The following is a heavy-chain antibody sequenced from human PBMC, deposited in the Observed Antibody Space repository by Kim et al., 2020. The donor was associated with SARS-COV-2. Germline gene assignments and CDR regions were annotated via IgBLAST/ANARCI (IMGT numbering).Heavy chain of an antibody. J-gene: IGHJ4*02. Sequence: ASVKVSCKASGYTFVDYSIHWVRQAPGQGLEWMGEINPGDGSTIYAQRFQGRVTTTTDTSASTVYMELSSLRSDDTALYYCARDYHTYQWTPPGAFWGQG. CDR2: INPGDGST. D-gene: IGHD3-3*01. CDR1: GYTFVDYS. CDR3: ARDYHTYQWTPPGAF. V-gene: IGHV1-46*01.